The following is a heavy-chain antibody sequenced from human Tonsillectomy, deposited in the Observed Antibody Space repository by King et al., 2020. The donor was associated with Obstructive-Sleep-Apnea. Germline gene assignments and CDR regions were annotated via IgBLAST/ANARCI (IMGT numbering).Heavy chain of an antibody. CDR3: ARVFPGADCFDY. D-gene: IGHD4/OR15-4a*01. V-gene: IGHV4-4*02. Sequence: QLQESGPGLVKPSGTLSLTCAVSGGSISNSNWWSWVRQPPGKGLEWIGEIYHSGSTNYNPSLKSRVTISVDNSKNQFSLKLSSVTAADTALYYCARVFPGADCFDYWGQGTLVTVSS. CDR2: IYHSGST. J-gene: IGHJ4*02. CDR1: GGSISNSNW.